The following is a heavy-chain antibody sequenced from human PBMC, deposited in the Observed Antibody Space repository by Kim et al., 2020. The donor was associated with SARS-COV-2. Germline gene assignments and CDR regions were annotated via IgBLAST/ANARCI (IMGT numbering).Heavy chain of an antibody. D-gene: IGHD3-10*01. CDR2: ISSSGSTI. CDR1: GFTFSDYY. J-gene: IGHJ6*02. Sequence: GGSLRLSCAASGFTFSDYYMSWIRQAPGKGLEWVSYISSSGSTIYYADSVKGRFTISRDNAKNSLYLQMNSLRAEDTAVYYCASIPKEPMDPVGVWGQGTTVTVSS. V-gene: IGHV3-11*01. CDR3: ASIPKEPMDPVGV.